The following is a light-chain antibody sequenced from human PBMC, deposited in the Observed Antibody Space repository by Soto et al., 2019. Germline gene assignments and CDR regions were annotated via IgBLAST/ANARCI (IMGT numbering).Light chain of an antibody. CDR2: GAS. Sequence: IVTTQSPATLSVSPGERATLSCRASQSVSSNLAWYQQKPGQAPRLLIYGASTRATGIPARFSGSGSGTEFTLTISSLQSEAFVVYYCQQYNKWPQTFGQRSKLDI. J-gene: IGKJ1*01. CDR1: QSVSSN. CDR3: QQYNKWPQT. V-gene: IGKV3-15*01.